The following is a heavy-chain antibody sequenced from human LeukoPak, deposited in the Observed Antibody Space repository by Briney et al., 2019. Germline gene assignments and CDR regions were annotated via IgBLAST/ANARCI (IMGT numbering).Heavy chain of an antibody. CDR2: ISSSSSYI. CDR3: ATSPVGATTADY. Sequence: GGSLRLSCAASGFTFSSYSVNWVRQAPGKGLEWVSSISSSSSYIYYADSVKGRFTISRDNAKNSLYLQMNSLRAEDTAVYYCATSPVGATTADYWGQGTLVTVSS. D-gene: IGHD1-26*01. V-gene: IGHV3-21*01. CDR1: GFTFSSYS. J-gene: IGHJ4*02.